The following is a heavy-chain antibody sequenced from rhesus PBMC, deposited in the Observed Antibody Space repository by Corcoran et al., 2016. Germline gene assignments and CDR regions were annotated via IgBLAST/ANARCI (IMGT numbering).Heavy chain of an antibody. Sequence: QVQLQESGPGLVKPSETLSLTCAVSGYSISSGYNWGWIRQLPGKVLEYIGYISGSSGSTYYNPSLKSRVTISKDTSKNQFSLKLSSVTAADTAVYYCARRGSYSGIDDWGQGVLVTVSS. D-gene: IGHD3-16*01. CDR1: GYSISSGYN. CDR3: ARRGSYSGIDD. CDR2: ISGSSGST. J-gene: IGHJ4*01. V-gene: IGHV4-99*01.